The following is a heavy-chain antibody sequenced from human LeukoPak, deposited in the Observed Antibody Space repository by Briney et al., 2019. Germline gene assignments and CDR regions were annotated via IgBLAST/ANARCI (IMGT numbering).Heavy chain of an antibody. J-gene: IGHJ3*02. V-gene: IGHV3-30*02. D-gene: IGHD6-19*01. CDR2: IGYDGSSK. CDR1: GFTFSNYG. CDR3: AEGLRWLVGTFDI. Sequence: GGSLRLSCAASGFTFSNYGIHWVPQAPGKGLDWVAFIGYDGSSKYYVDSVKRRFTIYRDNSKNTLYLQMNSLGAEDRAVYSRAEGLRWLVGTFDIWGQGMMVTVSS.